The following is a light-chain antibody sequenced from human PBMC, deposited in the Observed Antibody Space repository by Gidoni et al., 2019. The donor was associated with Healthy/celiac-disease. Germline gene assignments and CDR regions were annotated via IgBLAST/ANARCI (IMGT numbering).Light chain of an antibody. Sequence: DIELTQSPCTLSLSPGERATLSCRASQSISSSYLAWYQQKPDQAPRLLIYGASSRATGLPDRFSGSWSGKDFTLTISRLEPEDLTVYYCQQYGSSWTFGQGTKVEIK. V-gene: IGKV3-20*01. CDR1: QSISSSY. CDR2: GAS. J-gene: IGKJ1*01. CDR3: QQYGSSWT.